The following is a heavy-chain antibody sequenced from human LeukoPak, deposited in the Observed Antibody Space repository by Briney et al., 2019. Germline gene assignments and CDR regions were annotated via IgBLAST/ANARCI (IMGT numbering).Heavy chain of an antibody. Sequence: PGGSLRLSCAASGFTFSSCAMNWVRQAPGKGLEWVSGMSGSGGITHYADSVKGRFTISRDNAKNSLYLQMNSLRAEDTAVYYCAELGITMIGGVWGKGTTVTISS. CDR1: GFTFSSCA. D-gene: IGHD3-10*02. J-gene: IGHJ6*04. CDR3: AELGITMIGGV. V-gene: IGHV3-23*01. CDR2: MSGSGGIT.